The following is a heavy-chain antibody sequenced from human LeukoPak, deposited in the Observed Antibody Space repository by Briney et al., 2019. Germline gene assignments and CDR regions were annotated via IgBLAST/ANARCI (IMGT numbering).Heavy chain of an antibody. Sequence: GGSLRLSCAASGFTFGNYGMTWVRQAPGEGLEWVSDISDSGAGTFYSDSVEGRFTISRDNSKNTLYLQMNSLRAEDTAVYYCAKDAVPATYYYYYMDVWGKGTTVTISS. V-gene: IGHV3-23*01. CDR3: AKDAVPATYYYYYMDV. CDR2: ISDSGAGT. J-gene: IGHJ6*03. D-gene: IGHD2-2*01. CDR1: GFTFGNYG.